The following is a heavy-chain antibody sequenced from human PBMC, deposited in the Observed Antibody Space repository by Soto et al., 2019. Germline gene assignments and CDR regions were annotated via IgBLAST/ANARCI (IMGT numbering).Heavy chain of an antibody. D-gene: IGHD4-4*01. V-gene: IGHV3-23*01. J-gene: IGHJ4*02. CDR1: GFTFSSYA. CDR2: ISGSGGST. Sequence: PGGSLRLSCAVSGFTFSSYAMSWVRQAPGKGLEWVSTISGSGGSTYYADSVKGRFTISRDNSKNTLYLQMNSLRAEDTAVYYCAKARTIVIMDYFDYWGQGTPVTVSS. CDR3: AKARTIVIMDYFDY.